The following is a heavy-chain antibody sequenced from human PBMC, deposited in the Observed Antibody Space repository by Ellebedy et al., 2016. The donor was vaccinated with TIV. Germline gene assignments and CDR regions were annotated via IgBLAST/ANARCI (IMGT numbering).Heavy chain of an antibody. V-gene: IGHV3-11*04. CDR1: GFTFSDYY. J-gene: IGHJ4*02. CDR3: VRDTYYYGSGTYYKGFDY. D-gene: IGHD3-10*01. CDR2: ISSSGSII. Sequence: GFTFSDYYMSWIRQAPGKGLEWVSYISSSGSIINYADSVKGRFTISRDNAKNSQYLQMNSLRAEDTAAYYCVRDTYYYGSGTYYKGFDYWGQGTLVTVSS.